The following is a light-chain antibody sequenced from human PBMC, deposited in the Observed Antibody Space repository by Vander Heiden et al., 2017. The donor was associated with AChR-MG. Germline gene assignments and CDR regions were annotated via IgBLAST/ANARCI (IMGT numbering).Light chain of an antibody. V-gene: IGKV1-27*01. Sequence: DIQMPQSPSSLSASVGDRVTISCRASQDISNYLAWFQQKPGKVPKLLIYGTSTLQSGVPSRFSGRGSGADFTLTISSLQPEDVATYYCQKYNSAPWTFGQGTKVGIK. CDR1: QDISNY. CDR3: QKYNSAPWT. CDR2: GTS. J-gene: IGKJ1*01.